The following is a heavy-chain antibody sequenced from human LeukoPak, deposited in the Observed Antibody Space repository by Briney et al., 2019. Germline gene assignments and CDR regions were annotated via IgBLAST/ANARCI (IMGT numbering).Heavy chain of an antibody. CDR2: INHSGST. CDR3: ARGGFYCGGDCYVDY. J-gene: IGHJ4*02. V-gene: IGHV4-34*01. D-gene: IGHD2-21*02. CDR1: GGSFSGYY. Sequence: SETLSLTCAVYGGSFSGYYWSWIRQPPGKWLECIGEINHSGSTNYNPSLKSRVTISVDTSKKQFSLRLSSVTAADTAVYYCARGGFYCGGDCYVDYWGQGTLVTVSS.